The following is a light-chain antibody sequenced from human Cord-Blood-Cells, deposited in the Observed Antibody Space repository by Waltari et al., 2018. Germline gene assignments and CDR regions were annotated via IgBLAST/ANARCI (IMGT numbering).Light chain of an antibody. Sequence: AIRMTQSPSPFSASTGDRVTITCRASQGISSYLAWYQQKPGKAPKLLIYAASTLQSGVPSSFSGSGSGTDFTFTISCLQSEDFATYYCQQYYSYPRTFGQGTKVEIK. V-gene: IGKV1-8*01. J-gene: IGKJ1*01. CDR2: AAS. CDR1: QGISSY. CDR3: QQYYSYPRT.